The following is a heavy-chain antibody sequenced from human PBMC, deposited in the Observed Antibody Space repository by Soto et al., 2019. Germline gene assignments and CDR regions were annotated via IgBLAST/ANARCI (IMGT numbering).Heavy chain of an antibody. CDR2: IYYSGST. Sequence: PSETLSLTCTVSGGSISSYYWSWIRQPPGKGLEWIGYIYYSGSTNYNPSLKSRVTISVDTSKNQFSLKLSSVTAADTAVYYCSRSVRSGCYYFCYWGQGTLVTVSS. CDR3: SRSVRSGCYYFCY. CDR1: GGSISSYY. V-gene: IGHV4-59*08. D-gene: IGHD6-19*01. J-gene: IGHJ4*02.